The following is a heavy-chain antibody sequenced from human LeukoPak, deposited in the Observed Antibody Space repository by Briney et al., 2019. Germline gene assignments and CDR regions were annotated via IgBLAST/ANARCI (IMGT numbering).Heavy chain of an antibody. J-gene: IGHJ4*02. CDR2: INPNSSGT. CDR1: GYTFTGYY. V-gene: IGHV1-2*02. D-gene: IGHD6-6*01. Sequence: ASVKVSCKASGYTFTGYYMHWVRQAPGQGLEWMGWINPNSSGTNYAQKFQGRVTMTRDTSISTAYMELSRLRSDDTAVYYCARKIGSSSAEDYWGQGTLVTVSS. CDR3: ARKIGSSSAEDY.